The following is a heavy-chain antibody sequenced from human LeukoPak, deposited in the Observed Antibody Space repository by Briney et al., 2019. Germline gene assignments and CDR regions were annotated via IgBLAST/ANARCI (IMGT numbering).Heavy chain of an antibody. V-gene: IGHV4-34*01. CDR2: INHSGST. CDR3: ARGSAFNP. CDR1: GGSFSGYY. Sequence: PSETLSLTCAVYGGSFSGYYWSWIRQPPGKGLEWIGEINHSGSTNYNPSLKSRVTISVDTSKNQFSLKLSSVTAADTAVYYCARGSAFNPWGQGTLVTVSS. J-gene: IGHJ5*02.